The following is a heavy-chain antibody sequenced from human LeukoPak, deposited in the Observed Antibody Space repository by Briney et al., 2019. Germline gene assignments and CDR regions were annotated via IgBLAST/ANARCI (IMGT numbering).Heavy chain of an antibody. CDR2: ISAYNGNT. J-gene: IGHJ4*02. Sequence: ASVKVSCKASGYTFTSYGISWVRQAPGQGLEWMGWISAYNGNTNYAQKLQGRVTMTTDTSTSTVYMELRSLRSDDTAVYYCARASVYYDFWSGYYTGDYWGQGTLVTVSS. D-gene: IGHD3-3*01. V-gene: IGHV1-18*01. CDR3: ARASVYYDFWSGYYTGDY. CDR1: GYTFTSYG.